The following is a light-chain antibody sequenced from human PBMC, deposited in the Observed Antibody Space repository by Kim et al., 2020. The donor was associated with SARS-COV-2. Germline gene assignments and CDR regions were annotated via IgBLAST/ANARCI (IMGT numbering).Light chain of an antibody. V-gene: IGLV2-23*01. CDR1: SSGDDSETH. CDR2: EGS. CDR3: HAYVSSIPL. Sequence: QALTCPGSGISSGDDSETHDDRQQQSPRKVPKLNNYEGSTRPSGVPTRFSGSKSGAMAYLTISRLQAEDEAYYYCHAYVSSIPLFGSGTQLTVL. J-gene: IGLJ2*01.